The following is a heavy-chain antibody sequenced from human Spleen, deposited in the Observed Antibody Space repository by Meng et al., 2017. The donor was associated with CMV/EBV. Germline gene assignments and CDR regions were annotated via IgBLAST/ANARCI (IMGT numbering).Heavy chain of an antibody. CDR2: INWNGGST. Sequence: GGSLRLSCAASGFTFDDYGMSWVRQAPGKGLEWVSGINWNGGSTGYADSVKGRFTISRDNAKNSLYLQMNSLRAEDTALYHCARGGVVVVAATLPYYFDYWGQGTLVTVSS. D-gene: IGHD2-15*01. CDR3: ARGGVVVVAATLPYYFDY. J-gene: IGHJ4*02. V-gene: IGHV3-20*01. CDR1: GFTFDDYG.